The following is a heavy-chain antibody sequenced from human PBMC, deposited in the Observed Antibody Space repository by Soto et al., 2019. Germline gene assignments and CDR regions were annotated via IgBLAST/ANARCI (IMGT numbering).Heavy chain of an antibody. CDR3: ARYEYGNSLYGVDV. V-gene: IGHV4-34*01. CDR2: VDHRGST. Sequence: PSETLSRTCVVSGESFSCYYWPWIRQTPGMGLEWIGEVDHRGSTTYNPSLKNRASISIDSSKNLFSLELTSVTAADTALYFCARYEYGNSLYGVDVWGQGTRVTVSS. D-gene: IGHD1-7*01. CDR1: GESFSCYY. J-gene: IGHJ6*02.